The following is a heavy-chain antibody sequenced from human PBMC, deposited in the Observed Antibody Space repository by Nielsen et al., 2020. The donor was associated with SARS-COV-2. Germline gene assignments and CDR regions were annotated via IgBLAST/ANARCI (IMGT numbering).Heavy chain of an antibody. CDR2: ISSSSSYT. CDR1: GFTFSDYY. D-gene: IGHD2-15*01. V-gene: IGHV3-11*06. Sequence: GESLKISCAASGFTFSDYYMSWIRQAPGKGLEWVSYISSSSSYTNYADSVKGRFTISRDNAKNSLYLQMNSLRVEDTAVYYCASLGYCSGGSCYRRPDAFDIWGQGTMVTVSS. J-gene: IGHJ3*02. CDR3: ASLGYCSGGSCYRRPDAFDI.